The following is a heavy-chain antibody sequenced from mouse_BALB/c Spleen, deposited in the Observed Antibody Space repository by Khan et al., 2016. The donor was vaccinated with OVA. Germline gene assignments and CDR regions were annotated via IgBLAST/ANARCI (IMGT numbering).Heavy chain of an antibody. CDR1: GYTFTNYG. D-gene: IGHD1-2*01. CDR3: ARTLATATSYFDV. J-gene: IGHJ1*01. V-gene: IGHV9-1*02. CDR2: INTYTGEP. Sequence: QIQLVQSGPELKKPGETVKISCKASGYTFTNYGMNWLKQAPGKGLKWMGWINTYTGEPTYADDFKGRFAFSLETSASTAYLQINNLKNEDMATYFRARTLATATSYFDVWGAGTTVTVSS.